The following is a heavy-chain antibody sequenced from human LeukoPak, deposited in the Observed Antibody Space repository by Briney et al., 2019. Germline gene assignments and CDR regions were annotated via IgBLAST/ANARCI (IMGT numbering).Heavy chain of an antibody. CDR2: INTGGST. CDR1: GGSISSYY. Sequence: SETLSLTCTVSGGSISSYYWSWIRQPPGKGLQWIGYINTGGSTNYNPSLKSRVTISLDTSKNQFSLKLSSVTAADTAVYYCARGVTAIQILDYWGQGTLVTVSS. J-gene: IGHJ4*02. CDR3: ARGVTAIQILDY. D-gene: IGHD2-21*02. V-gene: IGHV4-59*01.